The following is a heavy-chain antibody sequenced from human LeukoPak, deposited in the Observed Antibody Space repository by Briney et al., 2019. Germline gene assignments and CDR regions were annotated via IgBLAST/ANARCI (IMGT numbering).Heavy chain of an antibody. CDR3: ARPVSAYCGGDCSDY. CDR1: GGSISSSSYY. V-gene: IGHV4-39*01. D-gene: IGHD2-21*01. Sequence: SETLSLTCTVSGGSISSSSYYWGWIRQPGGKGLEWIESIYYSGSTYYNPSLKSRVTISVDTSKNQFSLKLSSVTAADTAVYYCARPVSAYCGGDCSDYWGQGTLVTVSS. J-gene: IGHJ4*02. CDR2: IYYSGST.